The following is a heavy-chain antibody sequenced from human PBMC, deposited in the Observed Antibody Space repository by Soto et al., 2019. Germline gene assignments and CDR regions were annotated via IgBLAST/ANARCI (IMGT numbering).Heavy chain of an antibody. Sequence: GGSLRLSCAASGFTFSDHLMDWVRQAPGKGLEWVGRSRNKANSYTTEYAASVKGRFTISRDDSKNSLYLQMNSLKTEDTAVYYCARLTLKLGWGVDVWGQGTTVTVSS. CDR1: GFTFSDHL. J-gene: IGHJ6*02. D-gene: IGHD7-27*01. CDR2: SRNKANSYTT. CDR3: ARLTLKLGWGVDV. V-gene: IGHV3-72*01.